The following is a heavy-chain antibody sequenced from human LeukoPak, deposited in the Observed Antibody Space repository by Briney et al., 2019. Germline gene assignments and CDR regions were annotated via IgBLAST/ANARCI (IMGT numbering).Heavy chain of an antibody. CDR1: GGSFSGYY. CDR3: ARGRGPLRYPDY. J-gene: IGHJ4*02. Sequence: SETLSLTCAVYGGSFSGYYWSWIRQPPGKGLEWIGEINHSGSTNYNPSLKSRVTISVDTSKNQFSLKLSSVTAADTAVYYCARGRGPLRYPDYWGQGTLVPVSS. V-gene: IGHV4-34*01. CDR2: INHSGST. D-gene: IGHD3-9*01.